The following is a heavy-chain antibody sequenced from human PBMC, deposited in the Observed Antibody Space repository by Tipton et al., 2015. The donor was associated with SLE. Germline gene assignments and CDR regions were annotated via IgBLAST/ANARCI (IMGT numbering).Heavy chain of an antibody. CDR2: IIPIFGTA. CDR3: AKHLWAGYYDNNGFEEHYFDY. V-gene: IGHV1-69*05. D-gene: IGHD3-22*01. J-gene: IGHJ4*02. Sequence: QSGPEVKKPGSSVKVSCKASGGTFSSYAISWVRQAPGQGLEWMGGIIPIFGTANYAQKLQGRVTMTTDTSTSTAYMELRSLRSDDTAVYYCAKHLWAGYYDNNGFEEHYFDYWGQGTMVTVSS. CDR1: GGTFSSYA.